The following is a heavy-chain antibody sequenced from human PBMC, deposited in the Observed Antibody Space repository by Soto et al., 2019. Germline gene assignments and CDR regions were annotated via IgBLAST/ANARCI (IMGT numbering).Heavy chain of an antibody. CDR2: INPSGGST. J-gene: IGHJ6*02. V-gene: IGHV1-46*01. D-gene: IGHD3-22*01. CDR3: ARAFKYYYDSSGPRRGALDV. Sequence: GASVKVSCKASGYTFTSYYMHWVRQAPGQGLEWMGIINPSGGSTSYAQKFQGRVTMTRDTSTSTVYMELSSLRSEDTAVYYCARAFKYYYDSSGPRRGALDVWGQGTTVTVS. CDR1: GYTFTSYY.